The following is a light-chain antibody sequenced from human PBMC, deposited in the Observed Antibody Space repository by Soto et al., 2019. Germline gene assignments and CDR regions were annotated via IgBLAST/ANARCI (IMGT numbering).Light chain of an antibody. CDR3: CSYAGSDTMI. CDR2: EGT. Sequence: QSALTQPASVSGSPAQSITISCTGTSSNVGSYDLVSWYQQHPGEAPKLMIYEGTKRPSGVSNRFSGSKSANTASLTISGLQPEDAADYYCCSYAGSDTMIFGGGTKLTVL. V-gene: IGLV2-23*01. CDR1: SSNVGSYDL. J-gene: IGLJ2*01.